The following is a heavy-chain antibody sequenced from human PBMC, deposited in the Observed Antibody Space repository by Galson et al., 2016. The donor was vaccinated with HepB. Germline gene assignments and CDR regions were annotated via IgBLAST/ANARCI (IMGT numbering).Heavy chain of an antibody. CDR2: IYWNGDK. V-gene: IGHV2-5*01. Sequence: PALVKPTQTLTLTCTLSGFSLSTDGVGVGWIRQPPGKALEWLALIYWNGDKHYNPSLKTRLNITTGTPENQVVLTLSNMDPVDAGTYFCVHRQGGWTVIWFDPWGQGTLVTVSS. D-gene: IGHD4-17*01. CDR1: GFSLSTDGVG. CDR3: VHRQGGWTVIWFDP. J-gene: IGHJ5*02.